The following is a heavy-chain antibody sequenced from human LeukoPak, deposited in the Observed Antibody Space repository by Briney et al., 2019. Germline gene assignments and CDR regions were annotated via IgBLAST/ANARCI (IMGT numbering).Heavy chain of an antibody. CDR2: IKQDGSEK. CDR1: GFTLSSYW. V-gene: IGHV3-7*04. J-gene: IGHJ4*02. D-gene: IGHD6-13*01. CDR3: ARGTIAAAGYFYFDY. Sequence: PGGSLRLSCAASGFTLSSYWMSWVRQAPGKGLEWVANIKQDGSEKYYVDSVKGRLTISRDNAKNSLYLQMNSLRDEDTAVYYCARGTIAAAGYFYFDYWGQGTQVTVFS.